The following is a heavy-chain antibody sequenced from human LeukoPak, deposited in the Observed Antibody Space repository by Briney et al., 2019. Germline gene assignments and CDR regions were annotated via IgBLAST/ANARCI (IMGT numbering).Heavy chain of an antibody. CDR3: ARGKVTMVRGVIWGCPDY. J-gene: IGHJ4*02. CDR2: IIPILGIA. CDR1: GGTFSSYA. V-gene: IGHV1-69*04. Sequence: GASVKVSCKASGGTFSSYAISWVRQAPGQGLEWMGRIIPILGIANYAQKFQGRVTITADKSTSTVYMELSSLRSEDTAVYYCARGKVTMVRGVIWGCPDYWGQGTLVTVSS. D-gene: IGHD3-10*01.